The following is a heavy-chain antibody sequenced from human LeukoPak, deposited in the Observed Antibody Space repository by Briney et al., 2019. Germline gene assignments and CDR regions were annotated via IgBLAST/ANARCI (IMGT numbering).Heavy chain of an antibody. CDR1: GGSISSYY. CDR3: ARQPSIAASDSWFDP. Sequence: SETLSLTCTVSGGSISSYYWSWIRQPPGRGLEWIGYIYYSGSTNYNPSLRNRVTISVDTSKNQFSLKLTSVTAADTAVYYCARQPSIAASDSWFDPWGQGTLVTVSS. V-gene: IGHV4-59*01. CDR2: IYYSGST. D-gene: IGHD6-6*01. J-gene: IGHJ5*02.